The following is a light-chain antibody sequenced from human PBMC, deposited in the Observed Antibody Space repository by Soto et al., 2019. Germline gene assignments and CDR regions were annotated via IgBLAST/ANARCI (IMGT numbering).Light chain of an antibody. CDR3: SSYTSSSTLV. J-gene: IGLJ1*01. V-gene: IGLV2-14*01. Sequence: QSGLTQPASVSGSPGQSITISCTGTSSDVGGYNYVSWYQQHPGKAPKLMIYEVSNRPSGVSNRFSGSKSGNTASLTISRLQAEDEADYYRSSYTSSSTLVFGTGTKVTVL. CDR1: SSDVGGYNY. CDR2: EVS.